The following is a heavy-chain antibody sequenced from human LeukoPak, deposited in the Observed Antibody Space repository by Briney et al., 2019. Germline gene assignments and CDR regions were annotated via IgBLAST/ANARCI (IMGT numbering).Heavy chain of an antibody. CDR1: GYNFIGYY. D-gene: IGHD5-18*01. V-gene: IGHV1-2*06. CDR2: LIPNSGDT. CDR3: AREDSYGYFDH. Sequence: ASVKVSCKASGYNFIGYYMHWVRQAPGQGLEWVGRLIPNSGDTTYGQKFQGRVAVTRDTSINTVYMELSRLTFDDTAVYYCAREDSYGYFDHWGQGTRVTVSS. J-gene: IGHJ4*02.